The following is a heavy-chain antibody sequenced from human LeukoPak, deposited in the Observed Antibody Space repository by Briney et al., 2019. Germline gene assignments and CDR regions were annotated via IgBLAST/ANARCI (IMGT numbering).Heavy chain of an antibody. Sequence: GGSLRLSCAASGFTFSNYAMSWVRQAPGKGLEWVSISGSGDSTYYADSVKGRFTISRDNSKNTLYLQMSSLRADDTAVYYCATTERDRYNFDSWGQGTLVTVSS. D-gene: IGHD5-18*01. J-gene: IGHJ4*02. CDR1: GFTFSNYA. CDR3: ATTERDRYNFDS. CDR2: ISGSGDST. V-gene: IGHV3-23*01.